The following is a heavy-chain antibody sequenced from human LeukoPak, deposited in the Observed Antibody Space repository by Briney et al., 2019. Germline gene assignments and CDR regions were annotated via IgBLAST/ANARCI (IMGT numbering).Heavy chain of an antibody. V-gene: IGHV4-59*02. J-gene: IGHJ5*02. CDR3: ARDLGAVTTHNWFDP. D-gene: IGHD4-17*01. Sequence: SETLSLTCTVSGGSVSGYYWTWIRRPPGKGLEWIGYIYDSGITNYNPSLKSRVTISVDTSKNQFSLRLSSVTAADTAVYYCARDLGAVTTHNWFDPWGQGTLVTVSS. CDR1: GGSVSGYY. CDR2: IYDSGIT.